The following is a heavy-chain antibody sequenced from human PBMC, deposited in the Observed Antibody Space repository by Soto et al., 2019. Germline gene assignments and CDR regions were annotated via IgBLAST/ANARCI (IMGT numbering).Heavy chain of an antibody. CDR3: ARDAYPNWFDF. J-gene: IGHJ5*01. CDR1: GGSINIYY. Sequence: SETLSLTCNVAGGSINIYYWSWIRQPAGKGLEWIGRISSGGSAIYNPSLKSRVTISVDTSKNQFSLRLTSVTAADTAVYFCARDAYPNWFDFWGQGTLVTVSS. D-gene: IGHD2-8*01. CDR2: ISSGGSA. V-gene: IGHV4-4*07.